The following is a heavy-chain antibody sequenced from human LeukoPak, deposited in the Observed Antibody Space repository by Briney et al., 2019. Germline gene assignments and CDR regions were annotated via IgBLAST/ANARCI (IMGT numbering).Heavy chain of an antibody. J-gene: IGHJ4*02. D-gene: IGHD6-19*01. V-gene: IGHV5-51*01. CDR3: ARRAVGGWFYLDF. Sequence: GESLKISCKGSGYTLTNYWIGWVRQMPGKGLEWMGNIYPGDSDTKYSPSFQGQVTISADKSTGTAYLQWSSLKASDSATYFCARRAVGGWFYLDFWGQGTLVSVSS. CDR1: GYTLTNYW. CDR2: IYPGDSDT.